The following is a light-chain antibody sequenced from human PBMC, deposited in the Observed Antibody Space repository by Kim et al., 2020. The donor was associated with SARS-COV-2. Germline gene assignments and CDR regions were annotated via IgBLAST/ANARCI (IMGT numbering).Light chain of an antibody. Sequence: SGSPGESATLSCRASQSVSSSLAWYQQKLGQAPRLLIYGASTRATGIPDRFSGSGSGTEFTLTISSLQSEDFAVYYCQQYNNWWTFGQGTKVDIK. CDR3: QQYNNWWT. J-gene: IGKJ1*01. V-gene: IGKV3-15*01. CDR2: GAS. CDR1: QSVSSS.